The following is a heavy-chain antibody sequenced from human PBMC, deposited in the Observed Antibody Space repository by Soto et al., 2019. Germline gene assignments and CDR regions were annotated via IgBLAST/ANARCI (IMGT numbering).Heavy chain of an antibody. CDR3: ARHIETIRAVGTIFGY. D-gene: IGHD3-9*01. V-gene: IGHV4-39*01. CDR1: GVSMNRSEYY. J-gene: IGHJ4*02. CDR2: IYYTGST. Sequence: PSETMDLTSVASGVSMNRSEYYWCWNRQDPGKGPEWIGCIYYTGSTNYNPSLESRVTVSVDTSKTQFSLKLSSVTAADTAVYYCARHIETIRAVGTIFGYWGQGTLVTVSS.